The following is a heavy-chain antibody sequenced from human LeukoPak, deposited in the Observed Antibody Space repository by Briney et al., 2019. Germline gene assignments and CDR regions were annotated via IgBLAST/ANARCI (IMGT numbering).Heavy chain of an antibody. D-gene: IGHD6-13*01. CDR2: IYYSGST. CDR3: ARSGGVTNRKMKQQLVPIDY. J-gene: IGHJ4*02. Sequence: SSETLSLTCTVSGGSISSSSYYWGWIRQPPGKGLEWIGSIYYSGSTYYNPSLKSRVTISVDTSKNQFSLKLSSVTAADTAVYYCARSGGVTNRKMKQQLVPIDYWGQGTLVTVSS. V-gene: IGHV4-39*07. CDR1: GGSISSSSYY.